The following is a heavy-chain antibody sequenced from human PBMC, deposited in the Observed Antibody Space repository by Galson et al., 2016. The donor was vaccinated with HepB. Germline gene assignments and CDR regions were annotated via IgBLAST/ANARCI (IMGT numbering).Heavy chain of an antibody. CDR1: GASISNNNW. D-gene: IGHD3-10*01. J-gene: IGHJ4*02. CDR3: LSESWFN. CDR2: IYLSGRS. Sequence: SETLSLTCAVSGASISNNNWCSWVRQPPGKGLEWIGEIYLSGRSNYNASLKSRLTISMDKSQKQFSLKLTSVTAADTAVYYCLSESWFNWGRGTLVTVSS. V-gene: IGHV4-4*02.